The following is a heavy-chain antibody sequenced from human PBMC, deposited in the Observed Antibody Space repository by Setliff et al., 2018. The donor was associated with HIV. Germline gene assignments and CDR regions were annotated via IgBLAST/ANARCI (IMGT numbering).Heavy chain of an antibody. D-gene: IGHD3-22*01. Sequence: SVKVSCKASGGTFNSYTVSWVRQAPGQGLEWMGGIIPMFNIANYAQKFQGRATITADISTTTASMELRSLRSEDTAVYYCATYHYYDSSAYFIDLYYFDYWGQGTLVTVSS. CDR1: GGTFNSYT. CDR2: IIPMFNIA. J-gene: IGHJ4*02. CDR3: ATYHYYDSSAYFIDLYYFDY. V-gene: IGHV1-69*10.